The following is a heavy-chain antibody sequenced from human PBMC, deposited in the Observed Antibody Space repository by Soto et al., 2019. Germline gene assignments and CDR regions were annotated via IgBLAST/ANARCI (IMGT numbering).Heavy chain of an antibody. CDR2: ISGSGGST. CDR3: AKSTVEYGTFDY. D-gene: IGHD4-17*01. J-gene: IGHJ4*02. CDR1: RFIFSSYG. Sequence: EVQVLESGGGLIQPGGTLRLSCAASRFIFSSYGMLWVRQAPGKGLEWVSGISGSGGSTWYADSVKGRFTISRDNSKKTLYLQMSSLRVDDTVVYYCAKSTVEYGTFDYWGQGTLVTVSS. V-gene: IGHV3-23*01.